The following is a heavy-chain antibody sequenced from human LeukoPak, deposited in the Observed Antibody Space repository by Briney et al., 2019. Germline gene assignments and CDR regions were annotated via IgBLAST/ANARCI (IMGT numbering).Heavy chain of an antibody. CDR1: GFTFSSYW. Sequence: GGSLRLSCAASGFTFSSYWMSWVRQAPGKGLEWVANIKQDGSEKYYVDSVKGRFTISRDNAKNSLYLQMNGLRAEDTAVYYCARVVVVPAAITPGGFDYRGQGTLVTLSS. V-gene: IGHV3-7*01. CDR2: IKQDGSEK. CDR3: ARVVVVPAAITPGGFDY. D-gene: IGHD2-2*01. J-gene: IGHJ4*02.